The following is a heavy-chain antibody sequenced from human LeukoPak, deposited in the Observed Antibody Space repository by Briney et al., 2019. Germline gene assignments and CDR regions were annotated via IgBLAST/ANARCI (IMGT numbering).Heavy chain of an antibody. J-gene: IGHJ5*02. Sequence: SETLSLTCTVSGGSISTYYWSWIRQAPGKGLDWIGYIFYTGSSNYNPSFKSRVTISVDTSKNQFSLKLTSVTAADTAVYYCARDKYCSRSSCYDNWFDPWGQGTLVTVSS. CDR1: GGSISTYY. CDR2: IFYTGSS. D-gene: IGHD2-2*01. V-gene: IGHV4-59*01. CDR3: ARDKYCSRSSCYDNWFDP.